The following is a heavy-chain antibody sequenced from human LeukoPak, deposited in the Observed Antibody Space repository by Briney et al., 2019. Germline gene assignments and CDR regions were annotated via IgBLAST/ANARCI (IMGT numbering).Heavy chain of an antibody. V-gene: IGHV3-15*01. D-gene: IGHD3-22*01. CDR2: IKSKTDGGTT. CDR1: GFTFNNAW. J-gene: IGHJ4*02. Sequence: GGSLRLSCAASGFTFNNAWMSWVRQAPGKGLEWVGRIKSKTDGGTTDYAAPVKGRFTISRDDSTNTLYLQMNSLKTEDTAVYYCTTAGPRDSVVGDYWGQGTLVTVSS. CDR3: TTAGPRDSVVGDY.